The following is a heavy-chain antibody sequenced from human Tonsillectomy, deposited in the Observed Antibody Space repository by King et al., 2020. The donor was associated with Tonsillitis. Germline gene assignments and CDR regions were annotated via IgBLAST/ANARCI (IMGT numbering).Heavy chain of an antibody. CDR2: ISYSGST. D-gene: IGHD1-1*01. J-gene: IGHJ3*02. Sequence: QLQESGPGLVKPSETLSLTCTVSGGSISSYYWSWIRQPPGKGLDWIGYISYSGSTNYNPSLKSRVTMSVDTSKSQFSLKLSSVTAADTAVYYCAREISLADAFDIWGQGTMVTVSS. CDR3: AREISLADAFDI. V-gene: IGHV4-59*01. CDR1: GGSISSYY.